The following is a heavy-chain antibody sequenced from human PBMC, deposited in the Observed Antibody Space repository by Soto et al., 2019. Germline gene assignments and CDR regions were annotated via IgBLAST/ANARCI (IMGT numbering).Heavy chain of an antibody. D-gene: IGHD3-10*01. Sequence: EVQLVESGGGLVQPGRSLRLSCAASGFTFDDYAMHWVRQAPGKCLEWVSGISWNSGSIGYADSVKGRFTIARDNAKNFLFLQMNRLRAEDTALYYLAKDIRGDGPSGLDAWGQGTTVTVSS. CDR2: ISWNSGSI. CDR1: GFTFDDYA. V-gene: IGHV3-9*01. CDR3: AKDIRGDGPSGLDA. J-gene: IGHJ6*02.